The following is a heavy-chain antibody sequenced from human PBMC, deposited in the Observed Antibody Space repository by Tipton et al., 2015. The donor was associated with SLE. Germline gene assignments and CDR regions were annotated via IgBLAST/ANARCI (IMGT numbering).Heavy chain of an antibody. Sequence: TLSLTCTVSGGSISSYYWSWIRQPPGKGLEWIGYIYTSGSTNYNPSLKSRVTISVDTSKNQFSLKLSSVTAADTAVYYCARHPFYVAASSWYFDLWGRGTLVTVSS. CDR3: ARHPFYVAASSWYFDL. CDR2: IYTSGST. D-gene: IGHD2-15*01. V-gene: IGHV4-4*09. J-gene: IGHJ2*01. CDR1: GGSISSYY.